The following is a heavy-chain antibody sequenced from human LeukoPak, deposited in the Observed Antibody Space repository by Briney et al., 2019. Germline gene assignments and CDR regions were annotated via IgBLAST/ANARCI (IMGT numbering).Heavy chain of an antibody. CDR1: GYTFSSYD. Sequence: ASVKVSCKASGYTFSSYDINWVRQATGQGLEWMGWMNPNSGNTGYALKFQGRVTMTRNTSISTAYMELSSLRSEDTAVYYCARFPSTNFDYWAREPWSPSPQ. CDR2: MNPNSGNT. D-gene: IGHD5-24*01. J-gene: IGHJ4*02. V-gene: IGHV1-8*01. CDR3: ARFPSTNFDY.